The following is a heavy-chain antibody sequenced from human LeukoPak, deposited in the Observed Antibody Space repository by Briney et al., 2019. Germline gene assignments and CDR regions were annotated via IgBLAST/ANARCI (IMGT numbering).Heavy chain of an antibody. D-gene: IGHD5-18*01. CDR3: ARDPGYSHGYIDYYYMDV. CDR2: ISSSSSYI. Sequence: PGGSLRLSCAASGFTFSSYSMNWVRQAPGKGLEWVSSISSSSSYIYYADSVKGRFTISRDNAKNSLYLQMNSLRAEDTAVYYCARDPGYSHGYIDYYYMDVWGKGTTVTVSS. J-gene: IGHJ6*03. CDR1: GFTFSSYS. V-gene: IGHV3-21*01.